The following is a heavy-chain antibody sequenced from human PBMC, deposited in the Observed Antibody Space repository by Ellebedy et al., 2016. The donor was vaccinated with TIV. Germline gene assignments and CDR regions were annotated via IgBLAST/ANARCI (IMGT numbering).Heavy chain of an antibody. CDR1: GGSFSGYY. Sequence: SETLSLTXAVYGGSFSGYYWSWIRQPPGKGLEWIGEINHSGSTNYNPSLKSRVTISVDTSKNQFSLKLSSVTAADTAVYYCARGPKLYYDFWSGYGWFDPWGQGTLVTVSS. V-gene: IGHV4-34*01. J-gene: IGHJ5*02. CDR2: INHSGST. CDR3: ARGPKLYYDFWSGYGWFDP. D-gene: IGHD3-3*01.